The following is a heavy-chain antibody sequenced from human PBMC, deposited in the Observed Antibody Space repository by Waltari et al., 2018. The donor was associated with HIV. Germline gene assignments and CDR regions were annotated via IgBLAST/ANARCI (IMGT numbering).Heavy chain of an antibody. CDR3: AKSQGSGTYYYGMDV. J-gene: IGHJ6*02. CDR1: GFTFSSYA. V-gene: IGHV3-23*01. Sequence: EVQLLESGGGLVQPGGSLRLSCAASGFTFSSYAMSWVRQAPGKGLEWCLVMSGSGGRTYYADSVKGRFTISRDNSKNTLYLQMNSLSAEDTAVYYCAKSQGSGTYYYGMDVWGQGTTVTVSS. D-gene: IGHD3-10*01. CDR2: MSGSGGRT.